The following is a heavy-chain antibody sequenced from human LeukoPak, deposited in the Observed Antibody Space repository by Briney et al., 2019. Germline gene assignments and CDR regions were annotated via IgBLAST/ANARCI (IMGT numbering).Heavy chain of an antibody. V-gene: IGHV4-31*03. J-gene: IGHJ3*02. Sequence: SETLSLTCTLSGDSISSGGYYWSWFRQHPGKGLELIWYIYYSGSTYYNPSLKSRVTISVDTSKNQFSLKLSSVTAADTAVYYCARFGAFDIWGQGTMVTVSS. CDR2: IYYSGST. CDR1: GDSISSGGYY. D-gene: IGHD3-16*01. CDR3: ARFGAFDI.